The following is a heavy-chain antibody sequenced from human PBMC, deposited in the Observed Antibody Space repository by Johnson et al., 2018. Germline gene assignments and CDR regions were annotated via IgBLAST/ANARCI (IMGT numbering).Heavy chain of an antibody. Sequence: VQLVQSGGGLVQPGGSLGISCAASGFTFSIYGMNWVRQAPGKGLEWVSYISSSSSTIYYADSVKGRFILSRDNAKNSLSLQMNSLRAEDTAVYYSAKDSIGGCSDGSCYHYYMDVWGKGTTVTVSS. CDR2: ISSSSSTI. J-gene: IGHJ6*03. CDR1: GFTFSIYG. D-gene: IGHD2-15*01. CDR3: AKDSIGGCSDGSCYHYYMDV. V-gene: IGHV3-48*01.